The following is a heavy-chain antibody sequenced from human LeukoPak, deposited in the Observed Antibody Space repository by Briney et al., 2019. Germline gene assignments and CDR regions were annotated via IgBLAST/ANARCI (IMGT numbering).Heavy chain of an antibody. V-gene: IGHV4-39*01. Sequence: SETLSLTCTVSGGSISSSSYYWGWIRQPPGKGLEWIGSIYYSGSTYYNPSLKSRVTISVDTSKNQFSLKLSSVTAADTAIYYCARHDFDTSVPVDPWGQGILVTVSS. D-gene: IGHD3-22*01. CDR3: ARHDFDTSVPVDP. J-gene: IGHJ5*02. CDR1: GGSISSSSYY. CDR2: IYYSGST.